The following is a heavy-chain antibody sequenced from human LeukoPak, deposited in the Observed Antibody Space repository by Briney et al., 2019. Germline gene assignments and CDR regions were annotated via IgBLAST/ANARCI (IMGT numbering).Heavy chain of an antibody. Sequence: PSATLSLTCTVTGGSISGSIYYWGWIRQPPGKGLEWIGSVYYSGNTHYNPSLKSRVTISVDTSKNQFSLNLNSMTAADGGVYFCARHGTGSYYNFFHYWAQGSLVTVSS. CDR2: VYYSGNT. D-gene: IGHD1-26*01. J-gene: IGHJ4*02. CDR1: GGSISGSIYY. V-gene: IGHV4-39*01. CDR3: ARHGTGSYYNFFHY.